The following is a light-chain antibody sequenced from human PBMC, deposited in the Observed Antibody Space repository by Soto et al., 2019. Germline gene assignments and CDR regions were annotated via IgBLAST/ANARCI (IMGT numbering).Light chain of an antibody. CDR2: DAS. J-gene: IGKJ4*01. CDR1: QSVSSY. Sequence: EIVLTQSPATLSLSPGERAPLSCRASQSVSSYLAWYQQKPGQAPRLLIYDASNRATGIPARFSGSGSGTDFTLTISSLEPEDFAVYYCQQRSNWPRLTFGGGTKVDIK. V-gene: IGKV3-11*01. CDR3: QQRSNWPRLT.